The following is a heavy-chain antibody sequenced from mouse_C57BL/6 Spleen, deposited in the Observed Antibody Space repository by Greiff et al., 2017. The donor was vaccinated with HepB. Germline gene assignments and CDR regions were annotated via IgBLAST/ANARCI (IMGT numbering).Heavy chain of an antibody. CDR3: TSRYGNYSH. CDR2: IDPENGDT. V-gene: IGHV14-4*01. Sequence: VHVKQSGAELVRPGASVKLSCTASGFNIKDDYMHWVKQRPEQGLEWIGWIDPENGDTEYASKFQGKATITADTSSNTAYLQLSSLTSEDTAVYYCTSRYGNYSHWGQGTTLTVSS. J-gene: IGHJ2*01. D-gene: IGHD2-1*01. CDR1: GFNIKDDY.